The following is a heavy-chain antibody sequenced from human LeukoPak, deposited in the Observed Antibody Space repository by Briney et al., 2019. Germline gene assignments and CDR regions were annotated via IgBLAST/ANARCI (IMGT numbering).Heavy chain of an antibody. CDR3: ARDPMIEAFDI. J-gene: IGHJ3*02. Sequence: SETLSLTCTVSGGSISSYYWSWIRQSPGKGLEWIGYIYYSGSTNYNPSLKSRVTISVDTSKNQFSLKLSSVTAADTAVYYCARDPMIEAFDIWGQGTMVTVSS. V-gene: IGHV4-59*01. D-gene: IGHD3-22*01. CDR1: GGSISSYY. CDR2: IYYSGST.